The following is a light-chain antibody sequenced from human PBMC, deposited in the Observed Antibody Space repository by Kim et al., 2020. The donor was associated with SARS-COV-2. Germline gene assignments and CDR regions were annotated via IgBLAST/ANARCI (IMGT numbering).Light chain of an antibody. CDR2: AAS. J-gene: IGKJ1*01. CDR3: QQTYSIPVT. Sequence: DIQMTQSPSSLSASVGDRVTITCRASQSIISYLNWYQQKPGKAPTLLIYAASTLQSGVPSGFSGSGSGTDFTLTISSLQPADFATYFCQQTYSIPVTFGQGTKVDIK. V-gene: IGKV1-39*01. CDR1: QSIISY.